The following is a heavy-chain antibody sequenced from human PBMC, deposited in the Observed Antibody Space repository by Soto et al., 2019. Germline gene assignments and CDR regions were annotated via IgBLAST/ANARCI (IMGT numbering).Heavy chain of an antibody. D-gene: IGHD1-1*01. J-gene: IGHJ4*02. CDR2: INPSGGST. CDR1: GYNFTSYY. V-gene: IGHV1-46*01. CDR3: ARTGGRTTGTTEGVGY. Sequence: QVQLVQSGAEVKKPGASVKVSCKASGYNFTSYYMHWVRQAPGQGLEWMGIINPSGGSTSYAQKFQGRVLMTRDTSTSTVYMELSSLRSEDTAVYYCARTGGRTTGTTEGVGYWGQGTLVTVSS.